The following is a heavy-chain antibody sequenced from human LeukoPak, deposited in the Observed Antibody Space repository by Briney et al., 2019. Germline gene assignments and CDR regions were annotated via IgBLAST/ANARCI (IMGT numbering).Heavy chain of an antibody. V-gene: IGHV1-2*06. CDR2: INPNSGGT. J-gene: IGHJ4*02. CDR3: ATHTPTDPLDY. D-gene: IGHD4-17*01. CDR1: GYTFTGYY. Sequence: ALVKVSCKASGYTFTGYYMHWVRQAPGQGLEWMGRINPNSGGTNYAQKFQGRVTMTRDTSISTAYMELSRLRSDDTAVYYCATHTPTDPLDYWGQGTLVTVSS.